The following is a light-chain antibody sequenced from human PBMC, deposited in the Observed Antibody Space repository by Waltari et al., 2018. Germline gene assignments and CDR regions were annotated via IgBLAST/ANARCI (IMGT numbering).Light chain of an antibody. CDR2: GNS. V-gene: IGLV1-40*01. J-gene: IGLJ3*02. CDR1: SSNIGAGYD. CDR3: QSYDSSLSVWV. Sequence: QSVLTQPPSVSGAPGQRVTTSCTGSSSNIGAGYDGHWYQQLPGTAPKPLIYGNSNRPSGVPDRFSGSKSGTSASLAITGLQAEDEADYYCQSYDSSLSVWVFGGGTKLTVL.